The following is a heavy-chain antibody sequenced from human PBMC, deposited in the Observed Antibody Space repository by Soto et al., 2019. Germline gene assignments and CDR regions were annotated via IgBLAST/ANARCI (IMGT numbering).Heavy chain of an antibody. CDR2: IYPGDSDT. Sequence: PGESLKISCKGSGYSFTSYWIGWVRQMPGKGLEWMGIIYPGDSDTRYSPSFQGQVTISADKSISTAYLQWSSLKASDTAMYYCAIHRMYDYDSSGYYPHICWGQGTLVTVSS. CDR3: AIHRMYDYDSSGYYPHIC. V-gene: IGHV5-51*01. CDR1: GYSFTSYW. D-gene: IGHD3-22*01. J-gene: IGHJ4*02.